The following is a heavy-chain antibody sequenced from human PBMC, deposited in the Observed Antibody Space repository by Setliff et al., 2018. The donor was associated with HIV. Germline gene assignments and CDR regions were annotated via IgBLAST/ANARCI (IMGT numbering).Heavy chain of an antibody. J-gene: IGHJ6*03. CDR3: VKARVDGDYYYYYYMDV. V-gene: IGHV3-21*01. Sequence: PGGSLRLSCAPSGFTFGSYAMSWVRQAPGKGLEWVSYISSSSSYTHYADSVKGRFTISRDNSKNTLYLQMSSLRAEDTAVYYCVKARVDGDYYYYYYMDVWGKGTTVTVSS. CDR2: ISSSSSYT. CDR1: GFTFGSYA. D-gene: IGHD4-17*01.